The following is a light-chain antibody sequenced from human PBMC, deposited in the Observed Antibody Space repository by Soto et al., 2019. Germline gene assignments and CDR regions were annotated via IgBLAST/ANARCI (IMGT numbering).Light chain of an antibody. J-gene: IGKJ2*01. CDR3: QQYYSTPRT. V-gene: IGKV4-1*01. CDR2: WAS. Sequence: DIVMTQSPDSLAVSLGERATINGKSSQRGLYSSNNKHYLAWYQQKPGQPPKLLIYWASTRESGVPDRFSGSGSGTDFTLTISSLQAEDVAVYYCQQYYSTPRTFGQGTKLEIK. CDR1: QRGLYSSNNKHY.